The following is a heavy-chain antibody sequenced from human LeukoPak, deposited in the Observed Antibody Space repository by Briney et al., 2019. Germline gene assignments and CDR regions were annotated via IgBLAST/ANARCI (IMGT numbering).Heavy chain of an antibody. D-gene: IGHD2-2*01. Sequence: AAVQVSCLACGYTFPSQGFRWVRPAPGKGLEWMGWISAYNGNTNFAQKLQGRVTMTTDTSTSTAYMELRSLRSDDTAVYYWARDTRLGYCSSTSCYNWFDPWGQGTLVTVSS. V-gene: IGHV1-18*01. CDR1: GYTFPSQG. CDR3: ARDTRLGYCSSTSCYNWFDP. CDR2: ISAYNGNT. J-gene: IGHJ5*02.